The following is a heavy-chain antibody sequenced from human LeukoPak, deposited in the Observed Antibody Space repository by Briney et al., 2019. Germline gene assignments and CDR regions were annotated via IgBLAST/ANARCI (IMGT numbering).Heavy chain of an antibody. CDR3: ASRTMIVGSFDY. D-gene: IGHD3-22*01. Sequence: PSETLSLTCTVSGGSISSYYLSWIRQPPGKGLEWIGYIYYSGSTNYNPSLKSRGTISVDTSKNQFSLKLSSVTAADTAVYYCASRTMIVGSFDYWGQGTLVTVSS. V-gene: IGHV4-59*01. CDR2: IYYSGST. CDR1: GGSISSYY. J-gene: IGHJ4*02.